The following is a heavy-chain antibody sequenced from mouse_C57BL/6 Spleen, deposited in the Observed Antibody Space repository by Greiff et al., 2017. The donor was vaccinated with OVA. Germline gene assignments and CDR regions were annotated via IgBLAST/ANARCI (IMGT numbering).Heavy chain of an antibody. CDR2: ISYSGST. CDR1: GYSITSGYD. D-gene: IGHD1-1*01. CDR3: ARGGYYGSDFDV. J-gene: IGHJ1*03. V-gene: IGHV3-1*01. Sequence: EVQLQQSGPGMVKPSQSLSLTCTVTGYSITSGYDWHWIRHFPGNKLEWMGYISYSGSTNYNPSLKSRISITHDTSKNHFFLKLNSVTTEDTATYYCARGGYYGSDFDVWGTGTTVTVSS.